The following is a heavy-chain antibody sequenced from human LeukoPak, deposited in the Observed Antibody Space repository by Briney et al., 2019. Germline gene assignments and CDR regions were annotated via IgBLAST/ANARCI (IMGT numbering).Heavy chain of an antibody. V-gene: IGHV1-69*13. Sequence: GASVKVSCKASGGTFSSYAISWVRQAPGQGLEWMGGIIPILGTANYAQKFQGRVTITADESTSTAYMELSSLRSEDTAVYYCASEAVAGKLDYWGQGTLVTVSS. J-gene: IGHJ4*02. CDR3: ASEAVAGKLDY. CDR1: GGTFSSYA. CDR2: IIPILGTA. D-gene: IGHD6-19*01.